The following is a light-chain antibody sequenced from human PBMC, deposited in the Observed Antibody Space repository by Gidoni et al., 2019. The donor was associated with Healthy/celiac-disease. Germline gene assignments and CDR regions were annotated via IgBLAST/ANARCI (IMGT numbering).Light chain of an antibody. CDR3: QSYDSSLSGVV. V-gene: IGLV1-40*01. CDR1: SSNIVAAYD. Sequence: QSVLTLPPSVSGAPAPQGTISCTGSSSNIVAAYDVHWYQQHPGKAPKLLIYGNSNRPSGVPDRFSGSKSGNSASLAITGLQAEDEADYYCQSYDSSLSGVVFGGGTKLTVL. J-gene: IGLJ2*01. CDR2: GNS.